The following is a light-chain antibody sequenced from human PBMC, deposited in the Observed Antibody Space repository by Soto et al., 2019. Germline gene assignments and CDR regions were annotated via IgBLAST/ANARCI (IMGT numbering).Light chain of an antibody. CDR3: QQYYNWPPACT. CDR1: QSVGND. V-gene: IGKV3-15*01. J-gene: IGKJ1*01. CDR2: GAS. Sequence: DIVMAQSPASLSVSPGEGVTLSCRASQSVGNDLAWYQQRAGQAPRLLIYGASTRATGVPARFTGSGSGTDFTFTISSLQSEDFAVDYCQQYYNWPPACTFGQGTRVDIK.